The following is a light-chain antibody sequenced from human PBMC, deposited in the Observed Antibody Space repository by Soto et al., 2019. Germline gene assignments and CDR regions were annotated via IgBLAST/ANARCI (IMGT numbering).Light chain of an antibody. Sequence: QSALTQPPSASGSPGQSVTISCTGTSSDIGNYIYVSWYQQHPGKAPKLIIYEVSRWTSGVPDRFSGSKSGNTASLTISGLQADDEADYYCSSYAGSKTAFGTGTKVTVL. CDR2: EVS. V-gene: IGLV2-8*01. J-gene: IGLJ1*01. CDR3: SSYAGSKTA. CDR1: SSDIGNYIY.